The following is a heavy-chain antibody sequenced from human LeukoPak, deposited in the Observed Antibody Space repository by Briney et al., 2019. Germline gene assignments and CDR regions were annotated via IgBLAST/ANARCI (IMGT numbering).Heavy chain of an antibody. CDR3: AKVVVAASEAGSFDY. CDR1: GFTFSSYG. Sequence: PGRSLRLSRAASGFTFSSYGMHWVRQAPGKGLEWVAVISYDGSNKYYADSVKGRFTISGDNSKNTLYLQMNSLRAEDTAVYYCAKVVVAASEAGSFDYWGQGTLVTVSS. V-gene: IGHV3-30*18. J-gene: IGHJ4*02. CDR2: ISYDGSNK. D-gene: IGHD2-15*01.